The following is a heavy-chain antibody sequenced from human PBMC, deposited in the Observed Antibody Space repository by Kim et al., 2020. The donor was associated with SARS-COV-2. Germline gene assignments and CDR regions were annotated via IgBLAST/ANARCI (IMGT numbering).Heavy chain of an antibody. CDR2: IYYSGST. CDR3: ARRFSPDTARARVGWFDP. Sequence: SETLSLTCTVSGGSISSSTYYWGWIRQPPGKGLEWIGSIYYSGSTYYNPSLKSRVTISVDTSKNQFSLKLSSVTAADTAVHYCARRFSPDTARARVGWFDPWGQGTLVTVSS. D-gene: IGHD5-18*01. J-gene: IGHJ5*02. CDR1: GGSISSSTYY. V-gene: IGHV4-39*01.